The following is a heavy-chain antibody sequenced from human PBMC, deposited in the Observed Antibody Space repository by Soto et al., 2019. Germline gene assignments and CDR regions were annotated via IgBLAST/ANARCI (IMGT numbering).Heavy chain of an antibody. CDR1: GFTFSSYG. CDR2: ISYDGSNK. Sequence: PGGSLRLSCAASGFTFSSYGMHWVRQAPGKGLEWVAVISYDGSNKYYADSVKGRFTISRDNSKNTLYRQMNSLRAEDTAVYYCATTVTTRYYGMDVWGQGTTVTVS. D-gene: IGHD4-17*01. V-gene: IGHV3-30*03. CDR3: ATTVTTRYYGMDV. J-gene: IGHJ6*02.